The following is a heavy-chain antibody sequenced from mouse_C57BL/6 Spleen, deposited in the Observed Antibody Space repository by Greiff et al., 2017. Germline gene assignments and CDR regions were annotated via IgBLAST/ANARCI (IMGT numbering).Heavy chain of an antibody. CDR2: ISDGGSYT. J-gene: IGHJ3*01. CDR1: GFTFSSYA. CDR3: ARGIYYGNSAWFAY. Sequence: EVQLQQSGGGLVKPGGSLKLSCAASGFTFSSYAMSWVRQTPEKRLEWVATISDGGSYTYYPDNVKGRFTISRDNAKNNLYLQMSHLKSEDTAMYYCARGIYYGNSAWFAYWGQGTLVTVSA. V-gene: IGHV5-4*01. D-gene: IGHD2-1*01.